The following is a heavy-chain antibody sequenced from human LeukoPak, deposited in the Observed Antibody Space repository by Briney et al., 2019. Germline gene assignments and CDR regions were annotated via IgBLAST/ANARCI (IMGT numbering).Heavy chain of an antibody. V-gene: IGHV3-30*04. D-gene: IGHD5-18*01. CDR2: ISDDGSNK. CDR3: ARDVQYSWDIDY. Sequence: GGSLRLSCAASGFTFSSYAMRWVRQAPGKGLEWVAVISDDGSNKYYADSVKGRFTISRDNSKNTLYLQMNSLIAEDTAVYYCARDVQYSWDIDYWGQGTLVTVSS. CDR1: GFTFSSYA. J-gene: IGHJ4*02.